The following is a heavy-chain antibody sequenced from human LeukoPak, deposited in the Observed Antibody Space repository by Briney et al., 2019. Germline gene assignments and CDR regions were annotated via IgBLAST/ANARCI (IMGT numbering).Heavy chain of an antibody. Sequence: GGSLRLSCAASGFTFSSYSMNWVRQAPGKGLEWVSYISSSSSTIYYADSVKGRFTISRDNAKNSLYLQMNSLRAEDTAVYYCARDYYDSSGYDYFDYWDQGTLVTVSS. V-gene: IGHV3-48*01. J-gene: IGHJ4*02. D-gene: IGHD3-22*01. CDR1: GFTFSSYS. CDR2: ISSSSSTI. CDR3: ARDYYDSSGYDYFDY.